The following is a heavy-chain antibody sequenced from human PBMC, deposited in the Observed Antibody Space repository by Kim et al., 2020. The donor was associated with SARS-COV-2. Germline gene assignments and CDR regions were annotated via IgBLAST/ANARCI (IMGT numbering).Heavy chain of an antibody. J-gene: IGHJ6*02. D-gene: IGHD3-22*01. V-gene: IGHV3-21*01. Sequence: GGSLRLSCAASGFTFSSYSMNWVRQAPGKGLEWVSSISSSSSYIYYADSVKGRFTISRDNAKNSLYLQMNSLRAEDTAVYYCARDLVTMIVVAPLSYYGMDVWGQGTTVTVSS. CDR1: GFTFSSYS. CDR2: ISSSSSYI. CDR3: ARDLVTMIVVAPLSYYGMDV.